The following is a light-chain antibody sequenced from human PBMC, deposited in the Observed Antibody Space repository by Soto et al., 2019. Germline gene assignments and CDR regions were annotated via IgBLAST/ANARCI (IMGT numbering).Light chain of an antibody. V-gene: IGKV1-17*01. J-gene: IGKJ5*01. CDR1: QSISDL. CDR2: AAS. Sequence: DIQMTQSPSSLSASVGDRVTITCRASQSISDLLNWYQQKPGKAPKLLIYAASTLQSGVPSRFSGSGSGTEFTLTISSLQPEDFATYYCQQLNSYPLTFGQGTRLEIK. CDR3: QQLNSYPLT.